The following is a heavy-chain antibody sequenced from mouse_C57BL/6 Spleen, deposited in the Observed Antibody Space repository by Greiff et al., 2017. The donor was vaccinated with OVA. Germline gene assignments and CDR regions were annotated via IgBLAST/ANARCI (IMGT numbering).Heavy chain of an antibody. CDR2: IYPSDSET. D-gene: IGHD1-1*01. Sequence: QVQLQQPGAELVRPGSSVKLSCKASGYTFTSYWMDWVKQRPGQGLEWIGNIYPSDSETHYNQKFKDKATLTVDKSSSTAYMQLSSLTSEDAAVYYCARYCYGSSYGYFDYWGQGTTLTVSS. CDR3: ARYCYGSSYGYFDY. CDR1: GYTFTSYW. J-gene: IGHJ2*01. V-gene: IGHV1-61*01.